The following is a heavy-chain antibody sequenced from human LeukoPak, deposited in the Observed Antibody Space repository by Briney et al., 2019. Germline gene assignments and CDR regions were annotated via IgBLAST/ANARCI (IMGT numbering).Heavy chain of an antibody. CDR1: GGSVSSSAYY. V-gene: IGHV4-39*07. CDR3: ARVAAGIGFFQH. Sequence: ASETLSLTCTVSGGSVSSSAYYWGWIRQPPGKGLEWIGNIHHSGSTYYNPSLKSRVTTSVDTSKNQLSLKLSSVTAADTAVYYCARVAAGIGFFQHWGQGTLVTVSS. D-gene: IGHD6-13*01. J-gene: IGHJ1*01. CDR2: IHHSGST.